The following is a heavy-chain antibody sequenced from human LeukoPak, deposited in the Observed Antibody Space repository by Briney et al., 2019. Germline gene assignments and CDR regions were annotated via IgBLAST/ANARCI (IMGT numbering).Heavy chain of an antibody. CDR1: GYTFTSYY. CDR2: INPSGGST. V-gene: IGHV1-46*01. Sequence: ASVKVSCKASGYTFTSYYMHLVRQAPGQGLEWMGIINPSGGSTSYAQKFQGRVTMTRDTSTSTAYMELSSLRSEDTAVYYCARDHERYCTNGVCSRTSDYWGQGTLVTVSS. D-gene: IGHD2-8*01. J-gene: IGHJ4*02. CDR3: ARDHERYCTNGVCSRTSDY.